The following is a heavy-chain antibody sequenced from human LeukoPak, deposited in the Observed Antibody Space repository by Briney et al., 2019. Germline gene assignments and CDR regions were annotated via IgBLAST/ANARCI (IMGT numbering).Heavy chain of an antibody. J-gene: IGHJ5*02. V-gene: IGHV4-4*07. D-gene: IGHD6-19*01. Sequence: SKTLSLTCTVSGGSISSYYWSWIRQPAGKGLEWIGRIYTSGSTNYNPSLKSRVTMSVDTSKNQFSLKLSSVTAADTAVYYCARGGGGSGWSPPYTWFDPWGQGTLVTVSS. CDR3: ARGGGGSGWSPPYTWFDP. CDR2: IYTSGST. CDR1: GGSISSYY.